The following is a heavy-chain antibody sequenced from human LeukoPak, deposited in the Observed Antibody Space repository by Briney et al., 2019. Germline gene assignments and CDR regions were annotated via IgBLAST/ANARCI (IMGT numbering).Heavy chain of an antibody. D-gene: IGHD3-3*01. Sequence: SGGSLRLSCVASGFTFSSHGMNWVRQPPGKGLEWIGEINHSGSTNYNPSLKSRVTISVDTSKNQFSLKLSSVTAADTAVYYCAREGYYDFWSGYFQPLPFDYWGQGTLVTVSS. V-gene: IGHV4-34*01. CDR1: GFTFSSHG. J-gene: IGHJ4*02. CDR2: INHSGST. CDR3: AREGYYDFWSGYFQPLPFDY.